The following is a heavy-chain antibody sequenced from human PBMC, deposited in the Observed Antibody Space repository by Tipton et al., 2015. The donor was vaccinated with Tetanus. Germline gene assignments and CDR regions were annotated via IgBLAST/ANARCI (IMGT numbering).Heavy chain of an antibody. J-gene: IGHJ6*02. CDR2: MNPNSGNT. D-gene: IGHD6-19*01. CDR3: ARGHGYSSGWGPAYYYYGMDV. CDR1: GYTFTSYD. V-gene: IGHV1-8*01. Sequence: QVQLVQSGAEVKKPGASVKVSCKASGYTFTSYDINWVRQATGQGLEWMGWMNPNSGNTGYAQKFQGRVTMTRNTSISTAYMELSSLRSEDTAVYYCARGHGYSSGWGPAYYYYGMDVWGQGTTVTVSS.